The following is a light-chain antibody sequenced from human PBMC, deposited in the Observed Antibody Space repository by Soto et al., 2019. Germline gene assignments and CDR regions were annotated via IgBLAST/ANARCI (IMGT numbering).Light chain of an antibody. CDR3: QQRSNWPPMYT. Sequence: EVVLTQSPVTLSLSPGERATLSCRASQSFRGLLAWHQQKPGQAPRLLIYDAYNRATGIPPRFSGSGSGTDFTLTISSLEPEDFAVYYCQQRSNWPPMYTFGQGTKVDIK. CDR2: DAY. CDR1: QSFRGL. J-gene: IGKJ2*01. V-gene: IGKV3-11*01.